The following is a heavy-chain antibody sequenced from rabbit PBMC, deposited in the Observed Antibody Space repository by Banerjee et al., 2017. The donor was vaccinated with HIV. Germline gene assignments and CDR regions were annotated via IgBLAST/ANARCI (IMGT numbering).Heavy chain of an antibody. Sequence: QSLEESGGDLVKPGASLTLTCTASGFSFSSNAMCWVRQAPGKGPEWIACIDTGSGSTNYASWAKGRFTISKTSSTTVTLQMTSLTAADTATYFCARNYDLWGPGTLVTVS. CDR1: GFSFSSNA. V-gene: IGHV1S40*01. CDR3: ARNYDL. CDR2: IDTGSGST. D-gene: IGHD2-1*01. J-gene: IGHJ4*01.